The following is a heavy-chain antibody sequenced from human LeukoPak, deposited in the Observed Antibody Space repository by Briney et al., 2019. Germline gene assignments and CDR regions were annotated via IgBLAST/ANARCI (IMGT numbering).Heavy chain of an antibody. D-gene: IGHD6-13*01. CDR1: GSTFSSYG. J-gene: IGHJ6*02. V-gene: IGHV3-30*03. CDR2: ISYDGSNK. CDR3: AAPGTHYYGMDV. Sequence: PGRSLRLSCAASGSTFSSYGMHWVRQAPGKGLEWVAVISYDGSNKYYADSVKGRFTISRDNSKNTLYLQMNSLRAEDTAVYYCAAPGTHYYGMDVWGQGTTVTVSS.